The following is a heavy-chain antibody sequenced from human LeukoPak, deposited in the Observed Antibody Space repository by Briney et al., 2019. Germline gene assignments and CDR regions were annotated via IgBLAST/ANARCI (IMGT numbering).Heavy chain of an antibody. CDR3: AKEGYDFWSGYYPREYYCYYMDV. CDR1: GFTVSSNY. CDR2: IYSGGST. Sequence: GGSLRLSCAASGFTVSSNYLSWVRQAPGKGLEWVSVIYSGGSTYYADSVKGRFTISRDNSKNTLYLQMNSLRAEDTAVYYCAKEGYDFWSGYYPREYYCYYMDVWGKGTTVTVSS. J-gene: IGHJ6*03. V-gene: IGHV3-53*01. D-gene: IGHD3-3*01.